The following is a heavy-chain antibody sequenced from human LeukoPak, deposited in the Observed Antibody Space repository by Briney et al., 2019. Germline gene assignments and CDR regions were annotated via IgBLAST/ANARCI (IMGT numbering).Heavy chain of an antibody. J-gene: IGHJ4*02. CDR2: IDPSDSYM. CDR1: GYSFTSYW. V-gene: IGHV5-10-1*01. Sequence: GESLKTSCKGSGYSFTSYWISWVRQMPGKGLEWMVRIDPSDSYMNYSPSFQGHVTFSTDKSISTAYLQWSSLKASDTAMYYCARHSSGYDSSLDYWGQGTLVTVSS. CDR3: ARHSSGYDSSLDY. D-gene: IGHD5-12*01.